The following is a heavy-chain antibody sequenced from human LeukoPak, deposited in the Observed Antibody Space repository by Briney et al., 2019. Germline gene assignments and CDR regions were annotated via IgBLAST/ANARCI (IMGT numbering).Heavy chain of an antibody. CDR2: INSDGSST. D-gene: IGHD1-26*01. J-gene: IGHJ6*02. CDR1: GFTFSSYW. CDR3: AKGGQGNGPSRGAVYGMDV. Sequence: GGSLRLSCAASGFTFSSYWMHWVRQAPGKGLVWVSRINSDGSSTNYADSVKGRFTISRDNSKNTLSLQLNSLRADDTAVYYCAKGGQGNGPSRGAVYGMDVWGQGTTVTVSS. V-gene: IGHV3-74*01.